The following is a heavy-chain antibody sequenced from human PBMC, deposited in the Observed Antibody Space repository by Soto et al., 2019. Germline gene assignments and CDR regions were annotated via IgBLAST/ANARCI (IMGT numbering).Heavy chain of an antibody. Sequence: PSETLSLTCNVCGGSINSGEYYWSWIRQPPGKALEWIGYIHHSGATNYNPSLESRVAISVDMSKNLFFLKLTSVTAADTAAYYCARDLYSNSYAGFVGFDLWGRGTLVTVSS. V-gene: IGHV4-30-4*01. CDR2: IHHSGAT. J-gene: IGHJ4*01. D-gene: IGHD4-4*01. CDR1: GGSINSGEYY. CDR3: ARDLYSNSYAGFVGFDL.